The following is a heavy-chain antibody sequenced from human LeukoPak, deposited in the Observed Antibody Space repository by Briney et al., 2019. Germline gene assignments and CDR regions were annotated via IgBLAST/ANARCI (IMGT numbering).Heavy chain of an antibody. D-gene: IGHD3-22*01. V-gene: IGHV5-51*01. J-gene: IGHJ4*02. Sequence: GESLKISCKGSGYSFTSYWIGWVRQMPGKGLEWMGIIYPGDSDTRHSPSFQGQVTISADKSISTAYLQWSSLKASDTAMYYCARQLGYYDSSGYSDYWGQGTLVTVSS. CDR2: IYPGDSDT. CDR3: ARQLGYYDSSGYSDY. CDR1: GYSFTSYW.